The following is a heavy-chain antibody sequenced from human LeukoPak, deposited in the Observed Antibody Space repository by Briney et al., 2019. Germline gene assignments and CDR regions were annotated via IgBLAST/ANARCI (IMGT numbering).Heavy chain of an antibody. J-gene: IGHJ4*02. V-gene: IGHV3-74*01. CDR2: IDADGSSA. CDR3: TREGGYDPFEY. D-gene: IGHD5-12*01. CDR1: GITFNYYW. Sequence: PGGSLSLSCAASGITFNYYWMHWVRQAPGKGLVWVSRIDADGSSATYADSVKGRFTISRDNAKNTLYLQMNSLRAEDTAVYYCTREGGYDPFEYWGQGTLVTVSS.